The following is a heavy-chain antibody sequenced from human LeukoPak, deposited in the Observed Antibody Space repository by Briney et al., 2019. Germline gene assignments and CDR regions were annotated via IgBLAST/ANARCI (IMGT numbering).Heavy chain of an antibody. Sequence: ASVKVSCKASGYTFTSYGISWVRQAPGQGLEWMGWISAYNGNTNYAQNLQGRVTMTTDTSTRTAYMELRSLRPDDTAVYYCARDRGSSYPRGLYWYFDLWGRGTLVTVSS. CDR2: ISAYNGNT. V-gene: IGHV1-18*01. CDR1: GYTFTSYG. CDR3: ARDRGSSYPRGLYWYFDL. D-gene: IGHD3-10*01. J-gene: IGHJ2*01.